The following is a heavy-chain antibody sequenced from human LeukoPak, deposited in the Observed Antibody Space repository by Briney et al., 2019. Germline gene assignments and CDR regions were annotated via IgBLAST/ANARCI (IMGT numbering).Heavy chain of an antibody. D-gene: IGHD1-26*01. Sequence: GGSLRLSCAASGFTLSTYSVIWVRQAPGKGLEWVSYISSSGTTIYYADSVKGRFTISRDNAKHSLYLQMNSLRDDDTAVYYCARVNMVGATHFDYWGQGTLVTVSS. V-gene: IGHV3-48*02. J-gene: IGHJ4*02. CDR1: GFTLSTYS. CDR3: ARVNMVGATHFDY. CDR2: ISSSGTTI.